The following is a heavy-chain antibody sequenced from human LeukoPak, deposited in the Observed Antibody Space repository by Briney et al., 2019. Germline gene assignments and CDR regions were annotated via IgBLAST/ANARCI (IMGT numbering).Heavy chain of an antibody. D-gene: IGHD1-26*01. V-gene: IGHV3-30*18. CDR2: ISHDGSYK. Sequence: GTSLRLSCAASGFTFSSYGMHWVRQAPGKGLEWVAVISHDGSYKYYADSVKGRFSISRDNSKNTLYLQMNSLRAEDTAVYYCAKGGGTYYLPFDPWGQGTLVTVSS. J-gene: IGHJ5*02. CDR3: AKGGGTYYLPFDP. CDR1: GFTFSSYG.